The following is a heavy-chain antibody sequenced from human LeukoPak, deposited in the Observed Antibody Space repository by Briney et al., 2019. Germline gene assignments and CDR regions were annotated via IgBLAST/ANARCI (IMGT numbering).Heavy chain of an antibody. V-gene: IGHV4-34*01. CDR1: GGSFSGYY. Sequence: PSETLSLTCAVYGGSFSGYYWSWIRQPPGKGLEWIGEINHSGSTNYNPSLKSRVTISVDTSKNQFSLKLSSVTAADTAVYYCARLVEGLVYVDYWGQGTLVTVSS. J-gene: IGHJ4*02. CDR3: ARLVEGLVYVDY. CDR2: INHSGST. D-gene: IGHD1-20*01.